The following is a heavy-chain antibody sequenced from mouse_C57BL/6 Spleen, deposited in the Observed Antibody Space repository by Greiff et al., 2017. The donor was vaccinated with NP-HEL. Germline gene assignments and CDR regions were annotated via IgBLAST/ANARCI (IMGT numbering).Heavy chain of an antibody. CDR3: TPYSNYLYWYFDV. Sequence: VQLQQSGAELVRPGASVKLSCTASGFNIKDYYMHWVKQRPEQGLEWIGRIDPEDGDTEYAPKFQGKATMTADTSSNTSYLQISSLTSEDTAVYYSTPYSNYLYWYFDVWGTGTTVTVSS. V-gene: IGHV14-1*01. J-gene: IGHJ1*03. CDR2: IDPEDGDT. D-gene: IGHD2-5*01. CDR1: GFNIKDYY.